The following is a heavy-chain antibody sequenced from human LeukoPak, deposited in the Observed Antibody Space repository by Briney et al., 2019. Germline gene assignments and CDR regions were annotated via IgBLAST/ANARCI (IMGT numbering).Heavy chain of an antibody. D-gene: IGHD3-16*01. CDR1: GGSISSSSYY. J-gene: IGHJ6*03. CDR3: ARLMGEQLPGGYYYYYMDV. V-gene: IGHV4-39*01. CDR2: IYYSGSA. Sequence: SETLSLTCTVSGGSISSSSYYWGWIRQPPGKGLEWIGSIYYSGSAYYNPSLKSRVTISVDTSKNQFSLKLSSVTAADTALYYCARLMGEQLPGGYYYYYMDVWGKGTTVTVSS.